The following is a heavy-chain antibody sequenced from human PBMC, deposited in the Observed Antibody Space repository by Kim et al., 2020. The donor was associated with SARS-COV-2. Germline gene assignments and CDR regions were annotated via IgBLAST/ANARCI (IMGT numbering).Heavy chain of an antibody. J-gene: IGHJ4*02. V-gene: IGHV3-7*01. CDR2: INQDGSEK. Sequence: GGSLRLSCAVSGLSFSDYCVSWARQAPGKGLEWVGNINQDGSEKSYADSVKGRFTISRDNAKNSLYLQMNSLRVEDTAVYYCAAAGLDYWGQGTLVTVSS. D-gene: IGHD6-13*01. CDR1: GLSFSDYC. CDR3: AAAGLDY.